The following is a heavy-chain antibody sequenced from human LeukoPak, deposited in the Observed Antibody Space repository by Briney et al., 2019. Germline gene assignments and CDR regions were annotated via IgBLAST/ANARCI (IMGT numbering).Heavy chain of an antibody. D-gene: IGHD6-13*01. CDR2: IWYDGSNK. CDR3: ARDTGIAAAGTADY. Sequence: GGSLRLSCAASGFTFSSYGMHWVRRAPGKGLEWVAVIWYDGSNKYYADSVKGRFTISRDNSKNTLYLQMNSLRAEDTAVYYCARDTGIAAAGTADYWGQGTLVTVSS. CDR1: GFTFSSYG. J-gene: IGHJ4*02. V-gene: IGHV3-33*08.